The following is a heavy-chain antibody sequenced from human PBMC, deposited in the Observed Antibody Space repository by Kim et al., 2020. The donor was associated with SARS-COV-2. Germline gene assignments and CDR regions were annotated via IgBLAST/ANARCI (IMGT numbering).Heavy chain of an antibody. D-gene: IGHD6-13*01. Sequence: SETLSLTCAVYGGSFSGYYWSWIRQPPGKGLEWIGEINHSGSTNYNPSLKSRVTISVDTSKNQFSLKLSSVTAADTAVYYCARGWGPPYSSSWYPYYYYGMDVWGQWTTVTVSS. J-gene: IGHJ6*02. CDR2: INHSGST. CDR1: GGSFSGYY. CDR3: ARGWGPPYSSSWYPYYYYGMDV. V-gene: IGHV4-34*01.